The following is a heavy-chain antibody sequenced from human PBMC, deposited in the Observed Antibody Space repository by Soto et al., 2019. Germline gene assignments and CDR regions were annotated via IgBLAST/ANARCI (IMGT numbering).Heavy chain of an antibody. J-gene: IGHJ4*02. Sequence: EVRLVESGGGLVQPGGSLRLSCEASGFVFRTSWMTWVRQPPGKGLEWVASMNVDGGERYNVGSVRGRFTVSRDNAKNALYLQMNSLRVEDTAVYYCARDFGPNDLYYLGQGTLVTVSS. CDR2: MNVDGGER. CDR3: ARDFGPNDLYY. CDR1: GFVFRTSW. D-gene: IGHD1-1*01. V-gene: IGHV3-7*03.